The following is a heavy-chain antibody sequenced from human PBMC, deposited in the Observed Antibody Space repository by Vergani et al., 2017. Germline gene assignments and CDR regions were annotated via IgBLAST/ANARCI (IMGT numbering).Heavy chain of an antibody. Sequence: EVQLLESGGDLIQPGGSLRLSCAASGFTFSSFAMSWVRQAPGKGLEWVSTISGSAGSTYYADSVKGRFTISRDNSKNTLYLQMNSLRAEDTAVYSCAKAGGTSSWYDHYYFDFWGQGTLVTVSS. CDR1: GFTFSSFA. V-gene: IGHV3-23*01. CDR3: AKAGGTSSWYDHYYFDF. J-gene: IGHJ4*02. D-gene: IGHD6-13*01. CDR2: ISGSAGST.